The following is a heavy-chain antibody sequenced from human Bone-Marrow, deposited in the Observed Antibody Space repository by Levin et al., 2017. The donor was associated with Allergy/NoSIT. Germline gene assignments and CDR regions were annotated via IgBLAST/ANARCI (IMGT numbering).Heavy chain of an antibody. Sequence: KISCKASGGTISSSAISWVRQAPGQGLEWMGGIIPVIGTANYPRNFQGRVTITADESTNTAYMELRDLRYEDTAVFYCARPAATVRFGGPLDYWGQGALVIVSS. V-gene: IGHV1-69*01. J-gene: IGHJ4*02. CDR2: IIPVIGTA. CDR1: GGTISSSA. CDR3: ARPAATVRFGGPLDY. D-gene: IGHD3-10*01.